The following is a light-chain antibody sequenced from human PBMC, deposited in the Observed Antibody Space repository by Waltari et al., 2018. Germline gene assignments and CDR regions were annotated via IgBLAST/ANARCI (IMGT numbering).Light chain of an antibody. Sequence: QAVVTQEPSLTVSPGGTVTPTCGPSNGVVPSAQYPYWFQQRPGQGPRTLIYDTNNKHAWTPARFSGSLLGGKAALTLSGAQPEDEAEYYCLLWYSGARWVFGGGTKLSVL. CDR3: LLWYSGARWV. J-gene: IGLJ3*02. CDR1: NGVVPSAQY. V-gene: IGLV7-46*01. CDR2: DTN.